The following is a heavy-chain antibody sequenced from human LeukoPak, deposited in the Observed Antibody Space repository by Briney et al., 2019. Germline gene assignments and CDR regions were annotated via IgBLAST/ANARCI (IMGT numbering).Heavy chain of an antibody. CDR3: AAEGYSSSSFFDY. V-gene: IGHV1-58*01. J-gene: IGHJ4*02. CDR1: GFTFTSSA. CDR2: IVVGSGNT. Sequence: SVKASCKASGFTFTSSAVQWVRQARGQRLEWIGWIVVGSGNTNYAQKFQERVTITRDMSTSTAYMELSSLRSEDTAVYYCAAEGYSSSSFFDYWGQGTLVTVSS. D-gene: IGHD6-13*01.